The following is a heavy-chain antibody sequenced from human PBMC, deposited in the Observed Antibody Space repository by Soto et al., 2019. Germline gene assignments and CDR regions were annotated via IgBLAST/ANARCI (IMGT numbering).Heavy chain of an antibody. CDR1: GFTFSSYA. Sequence: GGYLRISCAASGFTFSSYAMNWVRQAPGKGLEWVSAISGSGGSTYYTDSVKGRFTISRDNSKDTLYLQMNSLRAEDTAVYYCTKDSGRRFDCWGQGTLVPVSS. CDR2: ISGSGGST. J-gene: IGHJ4*02. CDR3: TKDSGRRFDC. D-gene: IGHD3-10*01. V-gene: IGHV3-23*01.